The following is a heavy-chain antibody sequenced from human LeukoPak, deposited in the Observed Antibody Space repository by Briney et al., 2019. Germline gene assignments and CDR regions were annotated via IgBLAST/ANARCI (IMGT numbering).Heavy chain of an antibody. J-gene: IGHJ4*02. CDR2: IHYSGST. V-gene: IGHV4-59*01. D-gene: IGHD5/OR15-5a*01. CDR3: AREGDGVHAALDY. Sequence: SETLSLTCIVSGGSFSGNYWIWIRQPPGKGLEWIGYIHYSGSTNYNPSLKSRVTIFIDTSKNQISLRLSSVTAADTAVYYCAREGDGVHAALDYWGRGTLVTVSS. CDR1: GGSFSGNY.